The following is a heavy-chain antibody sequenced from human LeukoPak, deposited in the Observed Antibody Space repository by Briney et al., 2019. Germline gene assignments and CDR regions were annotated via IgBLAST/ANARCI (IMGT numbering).Heavy chain of an antibody. V-gene: IGHV3-23*01. J-gene: IGHJ4*02. Sequence: PGGSLSLSCAASGFTFSSAAMTWVRQAPGKGLEWVSAISGSGGSTYYADSVKGRFTISRDNSKNTLYLQMNSLRAEDTAVYYCAMYYYDSSGYYGGPFDYWGQGTLVTVSS. CDR3: AMYYYDSSGYYGGPFDY. D-gene: IGHD3-22*01. CDR2: ISGSGGST. CDR1: GFTFSSAA.